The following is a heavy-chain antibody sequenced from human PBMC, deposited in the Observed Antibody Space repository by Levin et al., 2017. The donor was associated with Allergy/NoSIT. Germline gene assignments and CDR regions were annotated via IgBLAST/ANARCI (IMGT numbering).Heavy chain of an antibody. D-gene: IGHD3-9*01. J-gene: IGHJ6*03. CDR3: ARLGYDILTGYLGYYYMDV. V-gene: IGHV5-10-1*01. Sequence: KVSCKGSGYSFTSYWISWVRQMPGKGLEWMGRIDPSDSYTNYSPSFQGHVTISADKSISTAYLQWSSLKASDTAMYYCARLGYDILTGYLGYYYMDVWGKGTTVTVSS. CDR1: GYSFTSYW. CDR2: IDPSDSYT.